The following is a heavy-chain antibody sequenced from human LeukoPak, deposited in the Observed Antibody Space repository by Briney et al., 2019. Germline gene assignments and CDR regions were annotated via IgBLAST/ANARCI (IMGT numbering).Heavy chain of an antibody. Sequence: ASVKVSCKASGYTFIDYYMHWVRQAPGQGLEWMGIINPRGGSTIYAQDFQGRVTLTRDTSTSTVYMELSSLRYEDTAVYYCARRYYDNSGHSYGYYFDYWGQGTLVTVSS. D-gene: IGHD3-22*01. V-gene: IGHV1-46*01. CDR1: GYTFIDYY. CDR3: ARRYYDNSGHSYGYYFDY. CDR2: INPRGGST. J-gene: IGHJ4*02.